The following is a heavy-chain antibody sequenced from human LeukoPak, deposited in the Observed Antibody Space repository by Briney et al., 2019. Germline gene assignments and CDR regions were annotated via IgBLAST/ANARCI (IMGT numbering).Heavy chain of an antibody. CDR3: ARRIASARRIASSGKGFDY. V-gene: IGHV4-39*02. J-gene: IGHJ4*02. CDR1: GGSISSNNYY. D-gene: IGHD6-13*01. CDR2: IYYSGST. Sequence: SETLSLTCTVSGGSISSNNYYWGWIRQPPGKGLEWIGSIYYSGSTYYNPSLKSRVTISVDTSKNHFSMKLSSVTAADAAVYYCARRIASARRIASSGKGFDYWGQGTLVTVSS.